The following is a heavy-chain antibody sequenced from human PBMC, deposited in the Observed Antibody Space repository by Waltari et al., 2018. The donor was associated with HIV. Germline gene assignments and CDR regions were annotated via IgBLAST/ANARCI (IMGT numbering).Heavy chain of an antibody. V-gene: IGHV1-8*01. Sequence: QVQLVQSGAEVKKPGASVKVSCKASGYTFTSYDINWVRQATGQGLEWMGWMNPNSGNTGYAQKFQGRVTMTRNTSISTAYMELSSLRSEDTAVYYCAILGYCSGGSCYHDYFDYWGQGTLVTVSS. D-gene: IGHD2-15*01. J-gene: IGHJ4*02. CDR2: MNPNSGNT. CDR1: GYTFTSYD. CDR3: AILGYCSGGSCYHDYFDY.